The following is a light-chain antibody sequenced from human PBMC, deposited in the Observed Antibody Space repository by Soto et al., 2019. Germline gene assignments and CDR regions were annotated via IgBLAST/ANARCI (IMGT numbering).Light chain of an antibody. CDR3: KAYAGSNTYV. CDR2: EVV. Sequence: QSALTQPPSASGSPGQSVTISCTGTKNDIGVYDFVSWYQHHPGKAPRLIIYEVVQRPSGVPDRFSGSKSGNTASLTVSGLQAADEVDYFCKAYAGSNTYVFGSGTKFTVL. J-gene: IGLJ1*01. V-gene: IGLV2-8*01. CDR1: KNDIGVYDF.